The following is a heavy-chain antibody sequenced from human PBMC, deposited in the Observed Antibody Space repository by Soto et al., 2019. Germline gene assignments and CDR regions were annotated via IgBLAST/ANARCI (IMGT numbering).Heavy chain of an antibody. CDR2: MNPNSANT. CDR1: GYAFGDYD. Sequence: QVQLVQSGAEVQRPGASVKVSCRASGYAFGDYDISWVRQAPGQGLEWMGWMNPNSANTGYAQKIQGRVSMTRDMYISTAYMELSRLRPEDTAIYYCARMATYGALNWFDPWGQGALVTVSS. D-gene: IGHD1-26*01. J-gene: IGHJ5*02. CDR3: ARMATYGALNWFDP. V-gene: IGHV1-8*01.